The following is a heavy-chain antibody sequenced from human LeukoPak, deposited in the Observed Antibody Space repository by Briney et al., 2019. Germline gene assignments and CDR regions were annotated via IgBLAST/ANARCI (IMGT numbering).Heavy chain of an antibody. V-gene: IGHV3-7*05. CDR2: IKEDGSEK. J-gene: IGHJ4*02. CDR3: AREPAGANDY. CDR1: GFTFSTYW. D-gene: IGHD7-27*01. Sequence: GGSLRLSCAASGFTFSTYWMAWVRQAPGKWLEWVASIKEDGSEKYHLDSVKGRFTVSRDNAQNSLYLQMNSLRAEDTAVYYCAREPAGANDYWGQGTLVTASS.